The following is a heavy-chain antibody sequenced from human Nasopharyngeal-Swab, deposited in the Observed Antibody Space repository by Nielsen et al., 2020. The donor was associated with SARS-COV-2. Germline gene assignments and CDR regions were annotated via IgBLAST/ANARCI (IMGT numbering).Heavy chain of an antibody. D-gene: IGHD3-22*01. J-gene: IGHJ4*02. CDR2: ISGSGGST. Sequence: GESLKISCAASGFTFSSYEMNWVRQAPGKGLEWVSGISGSGGSTYYADSVKGRFTISRDNSKNTLYLQMNSLRAEDTAVYYCAKEGGPTTIVVVIPYYFDYWGQGTLVTVSS. CDR3: AKEGGPTTIVVVIPYYFDY. V-gene: IGHV3-23*01. CDR1: GFTFSSYE.